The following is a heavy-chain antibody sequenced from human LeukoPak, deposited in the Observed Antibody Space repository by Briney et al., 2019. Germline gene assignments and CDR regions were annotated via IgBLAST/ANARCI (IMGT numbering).Heavy chain of an antibody. CDR2: IKGDGSST. Sequence: GGSLRLSCAASGFTFSSYWMPWVRHTPGKGLVWVSRIKGDGSSTSYADSVKGRFTISRDNAKNTLYLQMNSLRAEDTAVYYCAREMSWGSGSYSDWGQGTLVTVSS. J-gene: IGHJ4*02. D-gene: IGHD3-10*01. CDR1: GFTFSSYW. V-gene: IGHV3-74*01. CDR3: AREMSWGSGSYSD.